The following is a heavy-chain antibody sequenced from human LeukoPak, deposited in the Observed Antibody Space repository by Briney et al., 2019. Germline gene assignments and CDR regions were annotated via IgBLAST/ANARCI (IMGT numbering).Heavy chain of an antibody. J-gene: IGHJ4*02. Sequence: SETLSLTCAVYGGSFSGYYWSWIRQPPGKGLEWIGEINHSGSTNYNPSLKSRVTMSVDTSKNQFSLKLSSVTAADTAVYYCARDPRGKIYSSGWYFDYWGQGTLVTVSS. CDR2: INHSGST. D-gene: IGHD6-19*01. V-gene: IGHV4-34*01. CDR1: GGSFSGYY. CDR3: ARDPRGKIYSSGWYFDY.